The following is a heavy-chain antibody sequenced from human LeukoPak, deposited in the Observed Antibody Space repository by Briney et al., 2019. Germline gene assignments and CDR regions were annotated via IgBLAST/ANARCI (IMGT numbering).Heavy chain of an antibody. V-gene: IGHV3-48*04. D-gene: IGHD5-24*01. CDR2: ISSSSDAI. CDR3: AGATRDGYDY. Sequence: GGSLRLSCAASGFTFSSYGMNWVRQAPGKGPEWVSYISSSSDAIYYADSVKGRFTMSRDNAKSSLHLQMNSLRAEDTALYYCAGATRDGYDYWGQGTLVTVSS. CDR1: GFTFSSYG. J-gene: IGHJ4*02.